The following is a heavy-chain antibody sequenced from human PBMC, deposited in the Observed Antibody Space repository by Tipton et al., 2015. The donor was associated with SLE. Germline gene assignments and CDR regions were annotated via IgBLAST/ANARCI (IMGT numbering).Heavy chain of an antibody. CDR2: IIPTLGIA. D-gene: IGHD3-3*01. CDR3: ARGYDFWSGYIY. Sequence: QLVQSGAEVKKPGASVKVSCKASGYTFTSYGISWVRQAPGQGLEWMGRIIPTLGIANYAQQLQGRVTITADKSTSTAYMELSSLRSEDTAVYYCARGYDFWSGYIYWGQGTLVTVSS. CDR1: GYTFTSYG. J-gene: IGHJ4*02. V-gene: IGHV1-69*09.